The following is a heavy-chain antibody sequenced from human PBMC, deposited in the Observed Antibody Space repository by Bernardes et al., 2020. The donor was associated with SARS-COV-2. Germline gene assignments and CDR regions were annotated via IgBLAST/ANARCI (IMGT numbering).Heavy chain of an antibody. V-gene: IGHV3-23*01. CDR1: GFSIGSYA. Sequence: GGPLRLSCAVSGFSIGSYAMSWVRQVPGTGLEWISSIVGSGDRAYYADSVKGRFSVSRDNSKNTLYLQMNSLEADDTAVYYCAKAHLTQRLDNFDYWGQGTLVTVSS. D-gene: IGHD2-2*01. CDR2: IVGSGDRA. CDR3: AKAHLTQRLDNFDY. J-gene: IGHJ4*02.